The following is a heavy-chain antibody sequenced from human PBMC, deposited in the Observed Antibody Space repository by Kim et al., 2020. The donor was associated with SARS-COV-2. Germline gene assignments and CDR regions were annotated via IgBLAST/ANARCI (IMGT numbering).Heavy chain of an antibody. J-gene: IGHJ6*02. Sequence: GGSLRLSCAASGFTFSSYSMNWVRQAPGKGLEWVSSISSSSSYIYYADSVKGRFTISRDNAKNSLYLQMNSLRAEDTAVYYCARGGSSAPYYGMDVWGQGTTVTVSS. D-gene: IGHD6-6*01. CDR1: GFTFSSYS. CDR2: ISSSSSYI. CDR3: ARGGSSAPYYGMDV. V-gene: IGHV3-21*01.